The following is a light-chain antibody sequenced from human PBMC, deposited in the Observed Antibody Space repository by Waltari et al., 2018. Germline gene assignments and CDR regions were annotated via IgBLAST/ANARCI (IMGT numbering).Light chain of an antibody. CDR3: QQYYNTPLT. V-gene: IGKV4-1*01. Sequence: IVMTQSPDSLAVSLGERATINCQSSQTVLYSSNNKNYLACYQQKPRQPPKLLIYWASTRESGVPARFSGSGSGTDFTLTISSLQAEDVAVYYCQQYYNTPLTFVGGTKVEIK. J-gene: IGKJ4*01. CDR1: QTVLYSSNNKNY. CDR2: WAS.